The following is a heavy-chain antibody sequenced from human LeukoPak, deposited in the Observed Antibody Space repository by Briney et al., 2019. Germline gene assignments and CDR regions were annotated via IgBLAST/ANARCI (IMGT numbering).Heavy chain of an antibody. J-gene: IGHJ4*01. V-gene: IGHV4-34*01. CDR1: GGSFSGYY. CDR3: ARGSPYCSSTSCPCVDY. Sequence: PSETLSLTCAVYGGSFSGYYWSWIRQPPGKGLEWIGEINHSGSTNYNPSLKSRVTISVDTSKNQFSLKLSSVTAADTAVYYCARGSPYCSSTSCPCVDYWGHGTLVTDSS. CDR2: INHSGST. D-gene: IGHD2-2*01.